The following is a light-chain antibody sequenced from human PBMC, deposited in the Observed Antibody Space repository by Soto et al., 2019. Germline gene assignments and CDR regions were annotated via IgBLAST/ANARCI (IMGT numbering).Light chain of an antibody. CDR1: SSDVGGYNY. CDR2: EVS. Sequence: QSALTQPASVSGSPGQSITIFCTGTSSDVGGYNYVSWYQHHPGKAPKLMIYEVSNRPSGVSNRFSGSKSGNTASLTISGLQAEDEADYYCSSYTSTTTLAVFGGGTKLTVL. CDR3: SSYTSTTTLAV. J-gene: IGLJ2*01. V-gene: IGLV2-14*01.